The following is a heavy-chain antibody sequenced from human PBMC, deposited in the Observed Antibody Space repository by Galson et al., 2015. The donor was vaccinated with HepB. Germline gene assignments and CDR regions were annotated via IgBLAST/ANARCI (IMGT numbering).Heavy chain of an antibody. Sequence: QSGAEVKKPGESLRISCKGSGYSFTSYWISWVRQMPGKGLEWMGRIDPSDSYTNYSPSFQGHVTISADKSISTAYLQWSSLKASDTAMYYCARRYSSSWEIPYYFDYWGQGTLVTVSS. J-gene: IGHJ4*02. D-gene: IGHD6-13*01. V-gene: IGHV5-10-1*01. CDR1: GYSFTSYW. CDR3: ARRYSSSWEIPYYFDY. CDR2: IDPSDSYT.